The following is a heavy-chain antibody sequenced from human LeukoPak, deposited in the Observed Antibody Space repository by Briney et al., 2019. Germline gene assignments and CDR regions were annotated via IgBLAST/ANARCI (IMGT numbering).Heavy chain of an antibody. J-gene: IGHJ4*02. V-gene: IGHV3-48*01. Sequence: GGSLRLSCAASGFTFSSYSMNWVRQAPGKGLEWVSYISSSSSTIYYADSVKGRFTIPRDNAKNSLYLQMNSLRAEDTAVYYCARADYYDSSGYYDYWGQGTLVTVSS. CDR3: ARADYYDSSGYYDY. D-gene: IGHD3-22*01. CDR2: ISSSSSTI. CDR1: GFTFSSYS.